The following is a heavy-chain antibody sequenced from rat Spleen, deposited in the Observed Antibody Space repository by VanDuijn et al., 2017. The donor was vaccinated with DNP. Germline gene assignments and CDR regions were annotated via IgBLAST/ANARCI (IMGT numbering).Heavy chain of an antibody. J-gene: IGHJ3*01. CDR1: GFIFSNYY. V-gene: IGHV5-25*01. CDR3: TTEGFSAIYNWFAY. CDR2: ISSGGDNT. D-gene: IGHD1-2*01. Sequence: EVQLVESGGGLVQPRGSMKLSCSASGFIFSNYYMAWVRQAPTKGLEWVASISSGGDNTHYRDSVKDRFTISRDNAESTLFLQMDSLRSEDTATYYCTTEGFSAIYNWFAYWGRGTLVTVSS.